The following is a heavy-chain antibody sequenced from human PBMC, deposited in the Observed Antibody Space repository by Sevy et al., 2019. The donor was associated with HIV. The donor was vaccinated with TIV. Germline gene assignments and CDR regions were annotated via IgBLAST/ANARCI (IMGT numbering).Heavy chain of an antibody. J-gene: IGHJ4*02. D-gene: IGHD3-3*01. Sequence: GGSLRLSCAASGLTFNSHAMSWVRQPPGRWLEWVSAISGSGETTVYADSVRGRFTISRDNSKNTLFLVMNSLRAEDTAVYYCAKDYMLNLWRGYFDSWGQGTLVTVSS. V-gene: IGHV3-23*01. CDR2: ISGSGETT. CDR1: GLTFNSHA. CDR3: AKDYMLNLWRGYFDS.